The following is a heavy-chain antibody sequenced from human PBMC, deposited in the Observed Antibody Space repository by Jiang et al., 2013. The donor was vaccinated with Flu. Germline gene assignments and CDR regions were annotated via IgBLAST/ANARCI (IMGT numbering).Heavy chain of an antibody. D-gene: IGHD1-26*01. CDR2: IYYSGST. J-gene: IGHJ4*02. CDR1: GGSISSSSYY. CDR3: ARLGGSYGPFDY. Sequence: GSGLVKPSETLSLTCTVSGGSISSSSYYWGWIRQPPGKGLEWIGSIYYSGSTYYNPSLKSRVTISVDTSKNQFSLKLSSVTAADTAVYYCARLGGSYGPFDYWGQGTLVTVSS. V-gene: IGHV4-39*01.